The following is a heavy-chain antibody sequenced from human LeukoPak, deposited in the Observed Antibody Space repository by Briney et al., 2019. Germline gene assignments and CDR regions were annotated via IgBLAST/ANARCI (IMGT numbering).Heavy chain of an antibody. J-gene: IGHJ6*02. CDR2: ISAYNGNT. Sequence: ASVKVSCKASGYTFTSYGISWVRQAPGQGLEWMGWISAYNGNTNYAQKLQDRVTMTTDTSTSTAYMELRSLRSDDTAVYYCARVIPYYDFWSGYEYYYYGMDVWGQGTTVTVSS. V-gene: IGHV1-18*01. D-gene: IGHD3-3*01. CDR3: ARVIPYYDFWSGYEYYYYGMDV. CDR1: GYTFTSYG.